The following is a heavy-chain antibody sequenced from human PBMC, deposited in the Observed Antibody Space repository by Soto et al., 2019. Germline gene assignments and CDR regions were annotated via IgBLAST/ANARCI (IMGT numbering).Heavy chain of an antibody. J-gene: IGHJ6*03. CDR1: GYTFTSYG. D-gene: IGHD4-4*01. CDR3: ARVLGSNYGIRSYYYMDV. V-gene: IGHV1-18*01. CDR2: ISAYNGNT. Sequence: GASVKVSCKASGYTFTSYGISWVRQAPGQGLEWMGWISAYNGNTNYAQKLQGRVTMTTDTSTSTANMELRSLRSDDTAVYYCARVLGSNYGIRSYYYMDVWGKGTTVTVSS.